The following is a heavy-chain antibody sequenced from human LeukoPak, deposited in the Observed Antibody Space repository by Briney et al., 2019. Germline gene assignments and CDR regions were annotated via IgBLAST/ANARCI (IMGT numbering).Heavy chain of an antibody. CDR2: IRGSGGTT. Sequence: GGSLRLSCAASGFTFSGCAMSWVRQAPGKGLEWVSAIRGSGGTTYYADSVKGRFPISRDNSKDTLYLQMNSLRVEDTAVYYCAKGLYDWLSDTDYWGQGTLVSVYS. D-gene: IGHD3-9*01. CDR1: GFTFSGCA. V-gene: IGHV3-23*01. CDR3: AKGLYDWLSDTDY. J-gene: IGHJ4*02.